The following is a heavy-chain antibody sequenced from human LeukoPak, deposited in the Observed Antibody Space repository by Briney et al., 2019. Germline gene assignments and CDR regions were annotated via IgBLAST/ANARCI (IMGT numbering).Heavy chain of an antibody. V-gene: IGHV3-15*01. CDR3: TTDQFGYDGD. CDR2: IKGKTDGGTT. D-gene: IGHD5-12*01. CDR1: GFTFSNAW. Sequence: GGSLRLSCAASGFTFSNAWMSWVRQAPWKGLEWIGRIKGKTDGGTTDYAAHVKGRFTISRDDSKNTLYMQMNSLKTEDTAVYYCTTDQFGYDGDWGQGTLDTVSS. J-gene: IGHJ4*02.